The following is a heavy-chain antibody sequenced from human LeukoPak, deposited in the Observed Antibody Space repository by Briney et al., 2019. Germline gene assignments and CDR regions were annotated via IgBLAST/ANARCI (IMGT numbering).Heavy chain of an antibody. J-gene: IGHJ4*02. V-gene: IGHV3-23*01. D-gene: IGHD3-22*01. CDR1: GFTFSSYA. CDR2: ISGSGGST. Sequence: GGSLRLSCAASGFTFSSYAMSWVRQAPGKGLEWVSAISGSGGSTYYADSVKGRFTISRDNSKNTLYLQMNSLSAEDTAVYYCAKDRSTSPNYYDSSGTFDYWGQGTLVTVSS. CDR3: AKDRSTSPNYYDSSGTFDY.